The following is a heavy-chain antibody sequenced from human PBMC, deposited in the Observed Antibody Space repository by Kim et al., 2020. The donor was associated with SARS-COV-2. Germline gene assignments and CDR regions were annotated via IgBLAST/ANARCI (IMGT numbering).Heavy chain of an antibody. CDR3: TTDRMN. Sequence: GGSLRLSCAASGFTFSDAWMSWVRQAPGKGLEWVARIMSKSAGGTTDYTAPVKGRFTISRDDSKNTLYLHMNVLKTADTALYYCTTDRMNWGRGILVTVS. J-gene: IGHJ4*02. CDR1: GFTFSDAW. CDR2: IMSKSAGGTT. V-gene: IGHV3-15*01. D-gene: IGHD2-15*01.